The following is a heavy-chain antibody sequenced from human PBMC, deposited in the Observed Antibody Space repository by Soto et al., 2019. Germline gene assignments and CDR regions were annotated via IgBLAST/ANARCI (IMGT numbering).Heavy chain of an antibody. D-gene: IGHD2-8*01. Sequence: ASVKVSCKASGYTFTTYDISWVRQAPGQGLEWMGRISTYNGNTNYPQSLQGRLTMTTDTSTTTAYMELRSLRSDDTAVYYCARDPYHGLMVNAPNLYGMDVWGQGTTVPVSS. CDR3: ARDPYHGLMVNAPNLYGMDV. CDR1: GYTFTTYD. J-gene: IGHJ6*02. CDR2: ISTYNGNT. V-gene: IGHV1-18*01.